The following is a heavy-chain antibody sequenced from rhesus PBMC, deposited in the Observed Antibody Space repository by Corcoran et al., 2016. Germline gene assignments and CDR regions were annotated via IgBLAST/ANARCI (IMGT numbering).Heavy chain of an antibody. Sequence: QVQLQESGPGVVKPSETLSLTCAVSGGSISSGYDWSWIRQPPGKGLEWIGYSNGSSGSTKYNPSHKNRVTISKDAARNQFSLKLSSVTAADTAVYYCARKNSGWYYFDYWGQGVLVTVSS. D-gene: IGHD6-31*01. J-gene: IGHJ4*01. CDR1: GGSISSGYD. CDR2: SNGSSGST. CDR3: ARKNSGWYYFDY. V-gene: IGHV4-76*01.